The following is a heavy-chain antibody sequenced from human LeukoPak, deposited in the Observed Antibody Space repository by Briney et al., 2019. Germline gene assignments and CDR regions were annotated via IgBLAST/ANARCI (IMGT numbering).Heavy chain of an antibody. CDR3: AKDLGRSTMVRGGFDY. D-gene: IGHD3-10*01. Sequence: PGGSLRLSCAASGYTFSSYGMHWVRQAPGKGLEWVAVISYDGSNKYYTDSVKGRLTISRDNSKNTLYLQMNSLRAEDTAVYYCAKDLGRSTMVRGGFDYWGQGTLVTVSS. CDR1: GYTFSSYG. CDR2: ISYDGSNK. V-gene: IGHV3-30*18. J-gene: IGHJ4*02.